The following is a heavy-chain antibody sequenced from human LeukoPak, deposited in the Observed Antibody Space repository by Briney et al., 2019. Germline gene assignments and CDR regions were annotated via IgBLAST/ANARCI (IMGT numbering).Heavy chain of an antibody. D-gene: IGHD1-26*01. Sequence: SETLSLTCTVSGGSFSIYYWSWIRQPAGKGLEWIGHIYTSGSTCYNASLQSRVTISIDTSKNQSSLRLSSVTAADTAMYYCAKSGGYGLIDYWGQGTLVTVSS. V-gene: IGHV4-4*07. J-gene: IGHJ4*02. CDR1: GGSFSIYY. CDR2: IYTSGST. CDR3: AKSGGYGLIDY.